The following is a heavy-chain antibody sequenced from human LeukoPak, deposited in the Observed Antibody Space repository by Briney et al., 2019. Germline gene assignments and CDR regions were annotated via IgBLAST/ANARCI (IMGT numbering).Heavy chain of an antibody. Sequence: LSGGSLRLSCAASGFTFSTYAMDWVRQAPGKGLEWVSFIGASGRSTYYADSVEGRFTISRDNSKNTVYLQMDSLRAEDTAVYYCARGAEKILSFGEYPSDAFDIWGQGTMVSVTS. CDR1: GFTFSTYA. CDR3: ARGAEKILSFGEYPSDAFDI. CDR2: IGASGRST. D-gene: IGHD3-10*01. V-gene: IGHV3-23*01. J-gene: IGHJ3*02.